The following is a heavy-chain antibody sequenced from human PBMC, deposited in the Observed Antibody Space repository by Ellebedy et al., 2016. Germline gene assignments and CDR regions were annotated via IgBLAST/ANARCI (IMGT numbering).Heavy chain of an antibody. CDR3: IRDSLWTSMVARVPFDI. J-gene: IGHJ3*02. D-gene: IGHD5-24*01. V-gene: IGHV3-23*01. Sequence: GESLKISXVASGFTFSSYAISWVRQAPGKGLEWVSVISNGDGATTHYADSVKGRFTISRDNSKNTVYLQMNSLNTEDTAVYYCIRDSLWTSMVARVPFDIWGQGTLVTVSS. CDR2: ISNGDGATT. CDR1: GFTFSSYA.